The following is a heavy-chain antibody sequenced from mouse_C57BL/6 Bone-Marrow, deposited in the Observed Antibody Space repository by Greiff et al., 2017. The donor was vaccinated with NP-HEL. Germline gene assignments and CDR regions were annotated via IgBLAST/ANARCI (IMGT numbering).Heavy chain of an antibody. V-gene: IGHV6-3*01. CDR2: IRLKSDNYAT. Sequence: EVKLMESGGGLVQPGGSMKLSCVASGFTFSNYWMNWVRQSPEKGLEWVAQIRLKSDNYATHYAESVKGRFTISRDDSKSSVYLQMNNLRAEDTGIYYCTRQLRPLYFDYWGQGTTLTVSS. J-gene: IGHJ2*01. D-gene: IGHD3-2*02. CDR1: GFTFSNYW. CDR3: TRQLRPLYFDY.